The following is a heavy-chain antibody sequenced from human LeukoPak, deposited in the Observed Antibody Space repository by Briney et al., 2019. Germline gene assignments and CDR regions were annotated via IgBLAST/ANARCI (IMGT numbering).Heavy chain of an antibody. J-gene: IGHJ4*02. CDR2: IYYSGST. CDR1: GGSISSSSFY. D-gene: IGHD2-15*01. Sequence: ASETLSLTCTVSGGSISSSSFYWGWIRQPPGKGLEWIGSIYYSGSTYYNPSLKSRVTISVDTSKNQFSLKLSSVTAADTAAYYCASVFGGPDYWGQGTLVTVSS. CDR3: ASVFGGPDY. V-gene: IGHV4-39*01.